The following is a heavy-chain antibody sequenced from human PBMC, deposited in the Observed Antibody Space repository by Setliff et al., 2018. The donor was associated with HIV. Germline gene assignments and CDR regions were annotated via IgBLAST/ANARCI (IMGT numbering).Heavy chain of an antibody. Sequence: SETLSLTCTVSGDSISSGNYYWTWIRQPAGKALEWIGRIYTTGSTNYNPSLKSRVTISVDTSKNQFSLKLSSVTAADTAVYYCARQDQYDDSGYYVGFYGMDVWGQGTTVTVSS. D-gene: IGHD3-22*01. CDR1: GDSISSGNYY. CDR2: IYTTGST. J-gene: IGHJ6*02. CDR3: ARQDQYDDSGYYVGFYGMDV. V-gene: IGHV4-61*02.